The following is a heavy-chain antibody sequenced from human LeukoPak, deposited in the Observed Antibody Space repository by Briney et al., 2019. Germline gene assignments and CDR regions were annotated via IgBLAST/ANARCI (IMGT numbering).Heavy chain of an antibody. CDR3: ARDRIVVVPAAPRSAFDI. V-gene: IGHV6-1*01. J-gene: IGHJ3*02. CDR1: GDSVSSNSAA. CDR2: TYYRSKWYN. D-gene: IGHD2-2*01. Sequence: SQTLSLTCAISGDSVSSNSAAWNCIRQSPSRGLEWLGRTYYRSKWYNDYAVSVKSRITINPDTSKNQFSLQLNSVTPEDTAVYYRARDRIVVVPAAPRSAFDIWGQGTMVTVSS.